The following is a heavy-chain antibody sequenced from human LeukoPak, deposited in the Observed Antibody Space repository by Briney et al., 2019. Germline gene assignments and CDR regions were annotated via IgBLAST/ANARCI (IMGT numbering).Heavy chain of an antibody. J-gene: IGHJ4*02. CDR3: ARGSSSWYVMVYY. V-gene: IGHV3-48*04. CDR1: GFTFSSYS. CDR2: ISSSSSTI. Sequence: PGGSLRLSCAASGFTFSSYSMNWVRQAPGKGLEWVSYISSSSSTIYYADSVKGRFTISRDNAKNSLYLQMNSLRAEDTAVYYCARGSSSWYVMVYYWGQGTLVTVSS. D-gene: IGHD6-13*01.